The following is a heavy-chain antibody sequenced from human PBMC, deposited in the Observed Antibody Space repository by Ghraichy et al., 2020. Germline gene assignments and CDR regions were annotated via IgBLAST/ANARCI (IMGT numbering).Heavy chain of an antibody. CDR1: GFTFSNAW. Sequence: GGSLRLSCAASGFTFSNAWMSWVRQAPGKGLEWVGRIKSKTDGGTTDYAAPVKGRFTISRDDSKNTLYLQMNSLKTEDTAVYYCTTDWTYCSGGSCYIADDYYYGMDVWGQGTTVTVSS. D-gene: IGHD2-15*01. CDR2: IKSKTDGGTT. J-gene: IGHJ6*02. V-gene: IGHV3-15*01. CDR3: TTDWTYCSGGSCYIADDYYYGMDV.